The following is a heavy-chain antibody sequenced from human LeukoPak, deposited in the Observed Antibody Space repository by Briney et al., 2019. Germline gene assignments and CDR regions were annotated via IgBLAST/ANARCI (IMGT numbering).Heavy chain of an antibody. D-gene: IGHD6-13*01. V-gene: IGHV3-33*01. CDR1: GFTSSTYG. CDR3: ARGSDSSSLDN. CDR2: VWYDGSNK. Sequence: PGRSLRLSCAASGFTSSTYGIHWVRQAPGKGLEWVEVVWYDGSNKYYADSVKGRFTVSRDNSKNTLYLQMNSLRAEDTAVYYCARGSDSSSLDNWGQGTLVTVSS. J-gene: IGHJ4*02.